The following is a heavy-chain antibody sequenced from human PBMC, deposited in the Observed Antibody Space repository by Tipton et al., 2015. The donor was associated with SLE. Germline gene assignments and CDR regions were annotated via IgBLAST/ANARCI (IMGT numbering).Heavy chain of an antibody. CDR1: GYNFPNYW. D-gene: IGHD6-13*01. CDR2: NHPGDSDT. CDR3: AKGTAAGGFDY. J-gene: IGHJ4*02. V-gene: IGHV5-51*03. Sequence: QSGAEVKKPGESLTISCKASGYNFPNYWIGWVRQMPGKGLEWMGINHPGDSDTRYSPSFQGQVTISADRSITTAFLQWSRLKASDSAMYYCAKGTAAGGFDYWGQGTLVTVPS.